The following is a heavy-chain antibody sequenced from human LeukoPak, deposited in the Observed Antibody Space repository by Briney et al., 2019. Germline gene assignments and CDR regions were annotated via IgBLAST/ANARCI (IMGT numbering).Heavy chain of an antibody. Sequence: GGSLRLSCAASGFTFSNAWMGWVRQAPGEGLEWVGRIKSKTDGGTTDYAAPVKGRFTISGDDSKNTLYLQMNSLKTEDTAVYYCTTDGNDVLTGYFDYWGQGTLVTVSS. CDR3: TTDGNDVLTGYFDY. CDR2: IKSKTDGGTT. D-gene: IGHD3-9*01. V-gene: IGHV3-15*01. CDR1: GFTFSNAW. J-gene: IGHJ4*02.